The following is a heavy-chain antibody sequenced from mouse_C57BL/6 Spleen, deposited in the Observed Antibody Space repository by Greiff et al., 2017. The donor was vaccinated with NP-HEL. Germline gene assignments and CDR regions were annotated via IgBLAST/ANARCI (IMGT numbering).Heavy chain of an antibody. V-gene: IGHV1-4*01. Sequence: VQLQQSGAELARPGASVKMSCKASGYTFTSYTMHWVKQRPGQGLEWIGYINPSSGYTKYNQKFKDKATLTADKSSSTAYMQLSSLTSEDSAVYYCARSVDGYYGGFAYWGQGTLVTVSA. J-gene: IGHJ3*01. CDR2: INPSSGYT. D-gene: IGHD2-3*01. CDR3: ARSVDGYYGGFAY. CDR1: GYTFTSYT.